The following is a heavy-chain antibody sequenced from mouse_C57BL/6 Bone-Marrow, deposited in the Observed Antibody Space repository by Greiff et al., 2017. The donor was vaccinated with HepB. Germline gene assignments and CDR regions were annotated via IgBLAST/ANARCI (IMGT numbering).Heavy chain of an antibody. CDR2: IHPNSGST. D-gene: IGHD1-1*01. Sequence: QVQLQQPGAELVKPGASVKLSCKASGYTFTSYWMHRVKQRPGQGLEWIGMIHPNSGSTNYNEKFKSKATLTVDKSSSTAYMQLSSLTSEDSAVYDCARDRYYGSKYFDVWGTGTTVTVSS. V-gene: IGHV1-64*01. CDR3: ARDRYYGSKYFDV. CDR1: GYTFTSYW. J-gene: IGHJ1*03.